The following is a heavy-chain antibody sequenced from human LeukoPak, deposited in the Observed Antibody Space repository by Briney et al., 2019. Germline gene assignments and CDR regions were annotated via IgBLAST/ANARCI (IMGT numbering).Heavy chain of an antibody. D-gene: IGHD2-2*01. Sequence: GGSLRLSCAASGFTFSSYAMSWVRQAPGKGLEWVSAISGSGGSIYYADSVKGRFTISRDNSKNTLYLQMNSLRAEDTAVYYCAKVQRQLRFVNYFDYWGQGTLVTVSS. CDR3: AKVQRQLRFVNYFDY. V-gene: IGHV3-23*01. J-gene: IGHJ4*02. CDR1: GFTFSSYA. CDR2: ISGSGGSI.